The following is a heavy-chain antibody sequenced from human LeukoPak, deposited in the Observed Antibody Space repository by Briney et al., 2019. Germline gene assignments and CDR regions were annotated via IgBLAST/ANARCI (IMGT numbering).Heavy chain of an antibody. CDR1: GGSFSGYY. D-gene: IGHD5-12*01. CDR2: INHSGST. CDR3: ARYDYYYYYGMDV. J-gene: IGHJ6*04. Sequence: SETLSLTCAVYGGSFSGYYWSWIRQPPGKGLEWIGEINHSGSTNYNPSLKSRVTISVDTSKNQFSLKLSSVTAADTAVYYCARYDYYYYYGMDVWGKRDHGHRLL. V-gene: IGHV4-34*01.